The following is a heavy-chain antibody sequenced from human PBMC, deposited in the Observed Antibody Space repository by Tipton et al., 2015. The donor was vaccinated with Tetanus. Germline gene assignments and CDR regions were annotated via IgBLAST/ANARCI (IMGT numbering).Heavy chain of an antibody. CDR3: ARGRGLGPHEYFEH. Sequence: QMQLVQSGAEVRKPGASVRVSCKASGYTFTHYGVNWVRQAPGQGLEWMGWISPFNENVNYAKKFQGRLTMTTDRSTATVYMDLRSLRSDDTAVYYCARGRGLGPHEYFEHWGQGTLVTVSS. J-gene: IGHJ5*02. V-gene: IGHV1-18*01. D-gene: IGHD3/OR15-3a*01. CDR1: GYTFTHYG. CDR2: ISPFNENV.